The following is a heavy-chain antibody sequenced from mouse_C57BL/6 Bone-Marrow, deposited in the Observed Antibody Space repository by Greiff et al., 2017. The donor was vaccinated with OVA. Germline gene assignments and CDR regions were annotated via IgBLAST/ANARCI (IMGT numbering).Heavy chain of an antibody. CDR1: GFNITDYY. D-gene: IGHD1-1*01. Sequence: VQLQQSGAELVKPGASVPLSCTASGFNITDYYLHWVKHRPEQGLEWIGRIDPEDGETNYAPKFQGKATITADPSSNTAYLQLSSLTSEDTAVYYCASSGRDYFDYWGQGTTLTVSS. V-gene: IGHV14-2*01. J-gene: IGHJ2*01. CDR2: IDPEDGET. CDR3: ASSGRDYFDY.